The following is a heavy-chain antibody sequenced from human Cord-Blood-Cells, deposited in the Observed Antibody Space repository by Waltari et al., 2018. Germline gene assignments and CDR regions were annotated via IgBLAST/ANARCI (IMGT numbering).Heavy chain of an antibody. CDR3: ARDLPITFDP. CDR2: IKQDGSEK. V-gene: IGHV3-7*01. Sequence: EVQLVESGGGLVQPGGSLRLPCAASGFSFSSVWMSWVRQAPGKGLEWVANIKQDGSEKYYVDSVKGRFTISRDNAKNSLYLQMNSLRAEDTAVYYCARDLPITFDPWGQGTLVTVSS. CDR1: GFSFSSVW. J-gene: IGHJ5*02.